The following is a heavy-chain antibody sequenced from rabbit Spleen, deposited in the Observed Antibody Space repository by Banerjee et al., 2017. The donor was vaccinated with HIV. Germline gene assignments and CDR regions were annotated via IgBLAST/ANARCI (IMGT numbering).Heavy chain of an antibody. CDR2: IGSNSDNT. CDR1: GLDFSSSYW. D-gene: IGHD5-1*01. CDR3: ARGDGRKNYFEL. J-gene: IGHJ4*01. V-gene: IGHV1S45*01. Sequence: QEQLEESGGDLVKPGASLTLTCRGSGLDFSSSYWICWVRQAPGKGLEWIGCIGSNSDNTVYATWAKGRFTLSRTSSTTVDLKMTSLTAADTATYFCARGDGRKNYFELWGPGTLVTVS.